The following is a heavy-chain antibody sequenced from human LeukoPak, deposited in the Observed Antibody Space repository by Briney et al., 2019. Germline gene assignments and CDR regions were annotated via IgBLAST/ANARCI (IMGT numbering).Heavy chain of an antibody. J-gene: IGHJ4*02. CDR1: GGSISSGDYY. CDR2: IYYSGST. D-gene: IGHD2-8*01. CDR3: ARDVYCTNGVCKDY. Sequence: SETLSLTSTVSGGSISSGDYYWSWIRQPPGKGLEWIGYIYYSGSTYYNPSLKSRVTISVDTSKNQFSLKLSSVTAADTAVYYCARDVYCTNGVCKDYWGQGTLVTVSS. V-gene: IGHV4-30-4*01.